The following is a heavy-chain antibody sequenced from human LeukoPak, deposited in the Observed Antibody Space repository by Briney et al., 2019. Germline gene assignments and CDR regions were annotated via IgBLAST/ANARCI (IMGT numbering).Heavy chain of an antibody. V-gene: IGHV3-43*01. CDR3: AKDMPGGAAAATGAFDI. J-gene: IGHJ3*02. D-gene: IGHD6-13*01. CDR2: ISWDGGST. Sequence: RGSLRLSCAASGFTFDDYTMHWVRQAPGKGLEWVSLISWDGGSTHYADSVKGRFTISRDNSKNSLYLQMNSLRTEDTALCYCAKDMPGGAAAATGAFDIWGQGTMVTVSS. CDR1: GFTFDDYT.